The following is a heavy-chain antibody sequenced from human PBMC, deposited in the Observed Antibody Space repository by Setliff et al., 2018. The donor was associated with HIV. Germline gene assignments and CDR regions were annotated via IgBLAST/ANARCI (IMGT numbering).Heavy chain of an antibody. D-gene: IGHD3-10*01. V-gene: IGHV4-61*09. CDR3: ARKGVDLYFGVDAFDM. Sequence: PSETLSLTCTVSGGSISSGIYYWIWIRQPAGKGLEWIGHVYTTGGTNYNPSLESRLTISVDTSRNQFSLRLSSVTAADTSVYYCARKGVDLYFGVDAFDMWGQGTMVTVSS. CDR2: VYTTGGT. J-gene: IGHJ3*02. CDR1: GGSISSGIYY.